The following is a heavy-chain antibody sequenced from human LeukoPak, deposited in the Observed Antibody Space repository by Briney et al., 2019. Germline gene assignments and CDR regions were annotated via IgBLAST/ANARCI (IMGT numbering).Heavy chain of an antibody. J-gene: IGHJ4*02. CDR3: ASTRGYDSSGYTDY. V-gene: IGHV1-18*01. CDR1: GYTFTSYG. CDR2: ISAYNGNT. Sequence: GASVKVSCKASGYTFTSYGISWVRQAPGQGLEWMGWISAYNGNTNYAQKLQGRVTMTTDTSTSTAYMELRSLRSDDTAVYYCASTRGYDSSGYTDYWGQGTLVTVSS. D-gene: IGHD3-22*01.